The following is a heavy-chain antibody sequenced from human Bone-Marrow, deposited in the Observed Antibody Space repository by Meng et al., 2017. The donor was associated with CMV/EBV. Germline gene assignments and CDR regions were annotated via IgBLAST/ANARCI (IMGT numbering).Heavy chain of an antibody. Sequence: SVKVSCKASGYTFTSYGISWVRQAPGQGLEWMGRIIPILGIANYAQKFQGRVTITADKSTSTAYMELSSLRSEDTAVYYCARLIVAGGNPLDYWGQGTLVTVSS. CDR2: IIPILGIA. V-gene: IGHV1-69*04. J-gene: IGHJ4*02. CDR1: GYTFTSYG. CDR3: ARLIVAGGNPLDY. D-gene: IGHD4-23*01.